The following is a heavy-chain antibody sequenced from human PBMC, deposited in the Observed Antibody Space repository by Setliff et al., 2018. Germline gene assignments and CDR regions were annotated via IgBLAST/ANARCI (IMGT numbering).Heavy chain of an antibody. CDR3: AREQWLDPPGYYYIDV. CDR2: IYIGGSA. J-gene: IGHJ6*03. D-gene: IGHD6-19*01. V-gene: IGHV4-4*07. Sequence: SETLFLTCTVSGGSISSYYWSWIRQPAGKGLEWIGHIYIGGSANYNPSLKSRVTMSIDTSKNQFSLKLNSVTAADMAVYYCAREQWLDPPGYYYIDVWAKGTTVTVSS. CDR1: GGSISSYY.